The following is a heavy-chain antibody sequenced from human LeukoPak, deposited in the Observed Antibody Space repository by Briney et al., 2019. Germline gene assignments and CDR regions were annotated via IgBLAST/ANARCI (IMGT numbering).Heavy chain of an antibody. CDR2: INPSGGST. J-gene: IGHJ4*02. CDR1: GKTSTTTN. CDR3: ARPSYGDYPYY. D-gene: IGHD4-17*01. V-gene: IGHV1-46*01. Sequence: GASVKVSCKASGKTSTTTNSTWGEQPPGKGLDGMGIINPSGGSTSYAQKFQGRVTMTRDTSTSTVYMELSSLRSEDTAVYYCARPSYGDYPYYWGQGTLVTVSS.